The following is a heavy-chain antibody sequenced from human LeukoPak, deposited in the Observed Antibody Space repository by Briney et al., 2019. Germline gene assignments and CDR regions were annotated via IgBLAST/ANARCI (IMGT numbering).Heavy chain of an antibody. Sequence: KPSETLSLTCTYSGYSISSGYYWGWLRQPPGKGLGWIGSIYHSGSTYYNPSLKSRVTISVDTSKNQFSLKLSSVTAADTAVYYCARLYDSSGYLVYWGQGTLVTVSS. J-gene: IGHJ4*02. CDR2: IYHSGST. D-gene: IGHD3-22*01. CDR1: GYSISSGYY. V-gene: IGHV4-38-2*02. CDR3: ARLYDSSGYLVY.